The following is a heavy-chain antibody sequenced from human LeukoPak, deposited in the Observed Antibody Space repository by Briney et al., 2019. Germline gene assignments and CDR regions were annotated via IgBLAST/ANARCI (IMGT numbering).Heavy chain of an antibody. CDR2: ISAYNGNT. V-gene: IGHV1-18*01. Sequence: GDSVKISCKASSYTFTSYGISWVRQAPGQGLEWMGWISAYNGNTNYAQKLQGRVTMTTDTSTSTAYMELRSLRSDDTAVYYCARVPLMGYYDILTGYYTVGSFVYWGQGTLVTVSS. CDR1: SYTFTSYG. J-gene: IGHJ4*02. CDR3: ARVPLMGYYDILTGYYTVGSFVY. D-gene: IGHD3-9*01.